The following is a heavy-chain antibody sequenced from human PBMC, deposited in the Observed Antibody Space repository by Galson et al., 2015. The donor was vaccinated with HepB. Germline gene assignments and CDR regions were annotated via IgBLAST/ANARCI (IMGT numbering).Heavy chain of an antibody. Sequence: SVKVSCKASGYTFTSYAMHWVRQAPGQRLEWMGWINAGNGNTKYSQKFQGRVTITRDTSASTAYMELSSLRSEDTAVCYCARDATWDDSSWYDYWGQGTLVTVSS. CDR3: ARDATWDDSSWYDY. CDR1: GYTFTSYA. V-gene: IGHV1-3*01. D-gene: IGHD6-13*01. CDR2: INAGNGNT. J-gene: IGHJ4*02.